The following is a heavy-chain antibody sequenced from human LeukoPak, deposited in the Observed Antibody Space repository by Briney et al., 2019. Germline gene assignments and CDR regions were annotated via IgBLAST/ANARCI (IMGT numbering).Heavy chain of an antibody. J-gene: IGHJ3*02. CDR3: ARVRGLTGTTSAFDI. CDR1: GYSISSGYY. Sequence: SETLSLTCTVSGYSISSGYYWGWIRQPPGEGPEWIGSIYYTGSTYYNLSLKSRVTISVDTSKNHFSLKLSSVTAADTAVYHCARVRGLTGTTSAFDIWGQGTLVTVSS. V-gene: IGHV4-38-2*02. CDR2: IYYTGST. D-gene: IGHD1-7*01.